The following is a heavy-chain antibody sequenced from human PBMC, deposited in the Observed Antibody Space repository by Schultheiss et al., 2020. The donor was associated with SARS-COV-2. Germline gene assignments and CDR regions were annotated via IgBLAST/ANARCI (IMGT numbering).Heavy chain of an antibody. D-gene: IGHD2-15*01. CDR2: IGTAGDP. CDR1: GFTFSSYA. CDR3: AKDRAIGYCSGGSCYSVHYYYGMDV. V-gene: IGHV3-13*05. Sequence: GESLKISCAASGFTFSSYALNWVRQATGKGLEWVSAIGTAGDPYYPGSVKGRFTISRDNSKNTLYLQMNSLRAEDTAVYYCAKDRAIGYCSGGSCYSVHYYYGMDVWGQGTTVTVSS. J-gene: IGHJ6*02.